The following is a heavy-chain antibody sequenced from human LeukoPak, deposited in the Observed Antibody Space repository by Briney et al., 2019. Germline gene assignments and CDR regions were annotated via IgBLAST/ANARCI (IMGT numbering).Heavy chain of an antibody. V-gene: IGHV4-59*01. J-gene: IGHJ6*02. CDR2: IYYSGST. D-gene: IGHD5/OR15-5a*01. CDR1: DGSINSYY. CDR3: ARGSSRVSHGMDV. Sequence: SETLSLTCSVSDGSINSYYWSWIRQPPGKGLEWIGYIYYSGSTNYNPSLKSRVTISVDTSKNQFSLKLSSVTAADTAVYYCARGSSRVSHGMDVWGQGTTVTVSS.